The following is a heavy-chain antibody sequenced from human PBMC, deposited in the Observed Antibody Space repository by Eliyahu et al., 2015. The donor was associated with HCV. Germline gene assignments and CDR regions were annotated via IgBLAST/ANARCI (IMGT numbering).Heavy chain of an antibody. CDR3: SSGGGGIAVAGTGGWFDP. D-gene: IGHD6-19*01. CDR1: GGSIPTXY. V-gene: IGHV4-59*01. J-gene: IGHJ5*02. CDR2: XHHXGSA. Sequence: QVQLQESGPGLVKPSETLSLTCTVXGGSIPTXYWSWIRXAPGKGPGWVGGXHHXGSAXHKPXLKSRVTMSLDTSKNQFSLKLSSVTAADTAVYYCSSGGGGIAVAGTGGWFDPWGQGTLVTVSS.